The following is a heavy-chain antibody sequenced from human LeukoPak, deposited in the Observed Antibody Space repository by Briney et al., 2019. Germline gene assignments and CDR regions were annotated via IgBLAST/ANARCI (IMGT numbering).Heavy chain of an antibody. V-gene: IGHV1-2*02. Sequence: ASVKVSCKASGYTFTGYYMHWVRQAPGQGLEWMGWINPNSGGTNYAQKFQGRVTMTRDTSISTAYMELSRLRSDDTAVYYCARDLSIAAAGTGPDYWGQGTLATVSS. J-gene: IGHJ4*02. CDR1: GYTFTGYY. D-gene: IGHD6-13*01. CDR2: INPNSGGT. CDR3: ARDLSIAAAGTGPDY.